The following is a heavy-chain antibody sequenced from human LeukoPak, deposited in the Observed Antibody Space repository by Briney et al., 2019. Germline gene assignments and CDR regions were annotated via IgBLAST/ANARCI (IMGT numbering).Heavy chain of an antibody. V-gene: IGHV3-23*01. CDR1: GFTFSSYW. J-gene: IGHJ4*02. CDR3: AKDYEYNSNTWYFH. D-gene: IGHD6-13*01. Sequence: GGSLRLSCAASGFTFSSYWMHWVRQAPGKGLEWVSGIIENGGETYYADSVRGRFTISRDNSKNTLYLQMNSPRAEDTAVYYCAKDYEYNSNTWYFHWGRGTLVSVSS. CDR2: IIENGGET.